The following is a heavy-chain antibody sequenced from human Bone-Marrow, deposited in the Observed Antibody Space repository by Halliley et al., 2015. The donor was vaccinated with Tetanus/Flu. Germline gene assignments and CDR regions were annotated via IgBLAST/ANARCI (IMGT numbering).Heavy chain of an antibody. J-gene: IGHJ6*02. D-gene: IGHD2-8*02. Sequence: TLSLTCAVSGGSFSPYHWSWVRQAPGKGLEWIGEISHSGTTSYNPTLKSRVTISLDTSTIQFSLRLTSVMAADTAIYYCVRSGPQGWCSDATCYAMDVWGRGTTVTVSS. V-gene: IGHV4-34*01. CDR2: ISHSGTT. CDR3: VRSGPQGWCSDATCYAMDV. CDR1: GGSFSPYH.